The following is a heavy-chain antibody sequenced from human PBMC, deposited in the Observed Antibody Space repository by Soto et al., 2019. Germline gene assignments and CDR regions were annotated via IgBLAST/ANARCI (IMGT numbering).Heavy chain of an antibody. CDR1: GFTFSSYG. CDR3: AKDGRGGEWLSSFAYYMDV. V-gene: IGHV3-30*18. J-gene: IGHJ6*03. D-gene: IGHD3-3*01. Sequence: PGGSLRLSCAASGFTFSSYGMHWVRQAPGKGLEWVAVISYDGSNKYYADSVKGRFTISRDNSKNTLYLQMNSLRAEDTAVYYCAKDGRGGEWLSSFAYYMDVWGKGTTVTVSS. CDR2: ISYDGSNK.